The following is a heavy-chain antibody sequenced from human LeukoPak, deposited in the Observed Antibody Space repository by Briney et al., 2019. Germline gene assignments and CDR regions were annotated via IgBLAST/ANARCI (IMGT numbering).Heavy chain of an antibody. V-gene: IGHV7-4-1*02. CDR2: INPNTGDP. CDR3: ARAYQPLGGLSFPDQ. Sequence: ASVKVSCKASGYTFTNYPMNWVRQAPGQGLEWMGWINPNTGDPTYAQGFTGRFVFSLDTSVSTAYLQISSLEAEDTAVYFCARAYQPLGGLSFPDQWGQGTLVTVSS. D-gene: IGHD3-16*02. J-gene: IGHJ5*02. CDR1: GYTFTNYP.